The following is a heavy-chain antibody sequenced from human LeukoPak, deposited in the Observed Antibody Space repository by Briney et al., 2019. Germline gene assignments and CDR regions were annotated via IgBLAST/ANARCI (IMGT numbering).Heavy chain of an antibody. D-gene: IGHD2-2*01. CDR1: GASIRNYNNY. CDR2: VLYTGST. V-gene: IGHV4-39*01. Sequence: SETLSLTCIVSGASIRNYNNYWGWIRQPPGKGLEWIGSVLYTGSTYYNPSLQSRITVSVDTSKNQFPLKLTSVTAADTAVYYCVRHHKYCSSTSCYKVGDPTDAFAIWGLGTMVVVSS. CDR3: VRHHKYCSSTSCYKVGDPTDAFAI. J-gene: IGHJ3*02.